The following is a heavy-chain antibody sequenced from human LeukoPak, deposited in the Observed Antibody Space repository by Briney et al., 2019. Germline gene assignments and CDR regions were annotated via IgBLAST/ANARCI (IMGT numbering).Heavy chain of an antibody. D-gene: IGHD2-2*02. CDR2: INPNSGGT. J-gene: IGHJ4*02. V-gene: IGHV1-2*02. CDR3: ARDLSGYCSSTSCYTEGGY. CDR1: GYTFTGYY. Sequence: WASVTVSCTASGYTFTGYYMHWVRLAPGQGLEWMGWINPNSGGTNYAQKFQGRVTMTRDTSISTAYMELSRLRSDDTAVYYCARDLSGYCSSTSCYTEGGYWGQGTLVTVSS.